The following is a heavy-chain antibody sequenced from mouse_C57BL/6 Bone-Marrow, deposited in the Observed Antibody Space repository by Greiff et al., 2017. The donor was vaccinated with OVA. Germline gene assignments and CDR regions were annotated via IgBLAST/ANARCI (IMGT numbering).Heavy chain of an antibody. D-gene: IGHD4-1*01. CDR1: GYAFSSSW. J-gene: IGHJ4*01. CDR2: IYPGDGDT. Sequence: QVQLKESGPELVKPGASVKISCKASGYAFSSSWMNWVKQRPGKGLEWIGRIYPGDGDTNYNGKFKGKATLTADKSSSTAYMQLSSLTSEDSAVYFCARRVANWASMDYWGQGTSVTVSS. CDR3: ARRVANWASMDY. V-gene: IGHV1-82*01.